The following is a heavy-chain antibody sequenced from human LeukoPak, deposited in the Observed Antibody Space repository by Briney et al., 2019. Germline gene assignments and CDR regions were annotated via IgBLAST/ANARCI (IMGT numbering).Heavy chain of an antibody. CDR1: GFPFSSFA. CDR3: AKSTGSGVYRPFDP. Sequence: GGSLRLSCAASGFPFSSFAMSWVRQAPGKGLEWVSSISGSGGSTYYADSVKGRFIISRDNSKNTLYLQMNSLRAEDTAVYYCAKSTGSGVYRPFDPWGQGTLVTVSS. V-gene: IGHV3-23*01. CDR2: ISGSGGST. D-gene: IGHD5/OR15-5a*01. J-gene: IGHJ5*02.